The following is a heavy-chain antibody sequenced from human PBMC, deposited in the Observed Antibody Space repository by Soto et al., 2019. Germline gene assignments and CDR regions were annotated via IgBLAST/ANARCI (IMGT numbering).Heavy chain of an antibody. V-gene: IGHV4-34*01. CDR3: ASQVGYSYGFGWFDP. CDR1: GGSFSGYC. J-gene: IGHJ5*02. D-gene: IGHD5-18*01. CDR2: INHSGST. Sequence: PSETLSLTCAVYGGSFSGYCWSWIRQPPGKGLEWIGEINHSGSTNYNPSLKSRVTISVDTSKNQFSLKLSSVTAADTAVYYCASQVGYSYGFGWFDPWGQGTLVTVSS.